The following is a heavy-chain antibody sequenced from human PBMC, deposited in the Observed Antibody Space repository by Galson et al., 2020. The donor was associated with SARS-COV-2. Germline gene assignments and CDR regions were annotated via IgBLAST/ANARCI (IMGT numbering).Heavy chain of an antibody. Sequence: GGSLRLSCAASGFTFSNAWMSWVRQAPGKGLEWVGRIKSKTDGGTTDYAAPVKGRFTISRDDSKNTLYLQMNSLKTEDTAVYYCTADYCSSTSCYWEVYWGQGTLVTVSS. CDR3: TADYCSSTSCYWEVY. V-gene: IGHV3-15*01. CDR2: IKSKTDGGTT. CDR1: GFTFSNAW. D-gene: IGHD2-2*01. J-gene: IGHJ4*02.